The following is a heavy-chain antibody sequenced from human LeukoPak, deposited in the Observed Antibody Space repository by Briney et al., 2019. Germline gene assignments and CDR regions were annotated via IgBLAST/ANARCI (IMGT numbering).Heavy chain of an antibody. CDR1: GFIFSSYA. V-gene: IGHV3-23*01. D-gene: IGHD6-19*01. J-gene: IGHJ6*03. CDR3: AREGSSGWYGTWDYYYYMDV. CDR2: ISGSGGST. Sequence: GGSLRLSCAASGFIFSSYAMSWVRQAPGKGLEWVSTISGSGGSTYYADSVKGRFTISRDNSKNTLYLQMNSLRAEDTAVYYCAREGSSGWYGTWDYYYYMDVWGKGTTVTVSS.